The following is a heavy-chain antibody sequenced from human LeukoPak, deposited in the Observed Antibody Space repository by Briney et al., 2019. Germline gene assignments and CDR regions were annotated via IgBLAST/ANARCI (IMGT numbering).Heavy chain of an antibody. CDR2: INPSGGST. V-gene: IGHV1-46*01. CDR3: ARDSEPPGIAAALSWFDP. Sequence: ASVKVSCKASGYTFTSYYMHWVRQAPGQGLEWMGIINPSGGSTSYAQKFQGRVTMTRDTSTSTVYMELSSLRSEDTAVYYCARDSEPPGIAAALSWFDPWGQGTLVTVSS. D-gene: IGHD6-13*01. J-gene: IGHJ5*02. CDR1: GYTFTSYY.